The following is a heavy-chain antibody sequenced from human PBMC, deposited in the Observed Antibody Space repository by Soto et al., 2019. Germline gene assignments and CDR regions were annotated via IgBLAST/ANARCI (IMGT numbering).Heavy chain of an antibody. D-gene: IGHD2-2*01. CDR3: ARAECSNPNCLTAYYSYGLDV. CDR2: INTAGSTK. Sequence: GLKISNFAVPWVRQAPGKGLEWVSYINTAGSTKYYAESVKGRFTISRDNARNSLFLQMNSLRAEDTAVYYCARAECSNPNCLTAYYSYGLDVWRQGTTVTVSS. CDR1: GLKISNFA. V-gene: IGHV3-48*03. J-gene: IGHJ6*02.